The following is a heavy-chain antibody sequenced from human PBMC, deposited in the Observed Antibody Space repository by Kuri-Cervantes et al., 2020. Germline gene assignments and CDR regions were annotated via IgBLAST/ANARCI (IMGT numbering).Heavy chain of an antibody. D-gene: IGHD3-22*01. J-gene: IGHJ3*02. V-gene: IGHV4-59*01. CDR1: GGSISSYY. CDR2: IYYSGST. Sequence: GSLRLSCTVSGGSISSYYWSWIRQPPGKGLEWIGHIYYSGSTNYNPSLKSRVTISVDTSKNQFSLRLSSVTAADTAVYYCARVPTNYYESSGFSFDIWGQGTMVTVSS. CDR3: ARVPTNYYESSGFSFDI.